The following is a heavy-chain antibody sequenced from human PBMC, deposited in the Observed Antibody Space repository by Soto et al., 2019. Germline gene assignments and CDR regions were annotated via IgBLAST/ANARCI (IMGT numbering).Heavy chain of an antibody. J-gene: IGHJ5*02. D-gene: IGHD3-3*01. Sequence: LRLSCAASGFTFSSYSMNWVRQAPGKGLEWVSSISSSSSYIYYADSVKGRFTISRDNAKSSLYLQMNSLRAEDTAVYYCARDGSKGSGYYDFWSGYYLNWFDPWGQGTLVTVSS. CDR1: GFTFSSYS. CDR3: ARDGSKGSGYYDFWSGYYLNWFDP. CDR2: ISSSSSYI. V-gene: IGHV3-21*01.